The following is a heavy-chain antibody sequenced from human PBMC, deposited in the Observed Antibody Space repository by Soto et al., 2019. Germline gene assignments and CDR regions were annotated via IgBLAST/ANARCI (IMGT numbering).Heavy chain of an antibody. Sequence: SETLSLTCAVSGGSISSGGYSWSWIRQPPGKGLEWIGYIYHSGSTYYNPSLKSRVTISVDRSKNQFSLKLSSVTAADTAVYYCARADSVLNDFRLDPWGQGTLVTVSS. CDR3: ARADSVLNDFRLDP. CDR1: GGSISSGGYS. D-gene: IGHD3-3*01. J-gene: IGHJ5*02. V-gene: IGHV4-30-2*01. CDR2: IYHSGST.